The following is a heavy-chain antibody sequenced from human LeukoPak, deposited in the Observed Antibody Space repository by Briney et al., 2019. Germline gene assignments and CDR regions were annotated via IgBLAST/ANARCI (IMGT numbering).Heavy chain of an antibody. J-gene: IGHJ6*02. D-gene: IGHD5/OR15-5a*01. CDR1: GDSISGYY. V-gene: IGHV4-59*01. Sequence: SETLSLTCSVSGDSISGYYWSWIRQPPGKGLEWIGHVHYTWNTKYNPSLTGRVSISLDRSKNQFSLSLSSLTAADTAVYYCARVASKGGMDVWGQGTTVIVSS. CDR3: ARVASKGGMDV. CDR2: VHYTWNT.